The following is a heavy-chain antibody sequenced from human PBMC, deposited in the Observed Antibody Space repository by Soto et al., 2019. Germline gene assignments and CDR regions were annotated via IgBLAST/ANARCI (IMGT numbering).Heavy chain of an antibody. J-gene: IGHJ4*02. V-gene: IGHV5-51*01. CDR3: TGDAGGDYYFDS. Sequence: GESLKISCKGSGYTFSTYWIGWVRQMPGEGLEWMGSVYPGDSDTRYSPSFQGQVTISADKSMNTAYLQWSSLKASDTAMYFCTGDAGGDYYFDSWGQGTQVTVSS. CDR2: VYPGDSDT. CDR1: GYTFSTYW. D-gene: IGHD2-21*02.